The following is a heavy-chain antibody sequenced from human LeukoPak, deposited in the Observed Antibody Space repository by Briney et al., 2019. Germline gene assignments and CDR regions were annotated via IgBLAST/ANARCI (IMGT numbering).Heavy chain of an antibody. Sequence: GGSLRLSCAASGFTFSSYDMHWVRQAPGKGLEWVAVISYDGSNKFYADSVKGRFTISRDNSKNTLYLQMNSLRPEDTAVYYCAKDASTVTLHADYWGQGTLVTVSS. V-gene: IGHV3-30*18. J-gene: IGHJ4*02. CDR2: ISYDGSNK. D-gene: IGHD4-17*01. CDR3: AKDASTVTLHADY. CDR1: GFTFSSYD.